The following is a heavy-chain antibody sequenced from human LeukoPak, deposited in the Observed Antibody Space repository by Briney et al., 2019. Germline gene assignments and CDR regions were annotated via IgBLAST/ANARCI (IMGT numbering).Heavy chain of an antibody. CDR2: MYYSGNT. CDR3: ARLNYYGSGSYYSSLDY. Sequence: SETLSLTCTVSGGSINKYYWGWIRQSPGKGLEWIGNMYYSGNTNYNPSLKSRVTISVDTSKNQFSLKLSSVTAADTAVYYCARLNYYGSGSYYSSLDYWGQGTLVTVSS. D-gene: IGHD3-10*01. J-gene: IGHJ4*02. V-gene: IGHV4-59*08. CDR1: GGSINKYY.